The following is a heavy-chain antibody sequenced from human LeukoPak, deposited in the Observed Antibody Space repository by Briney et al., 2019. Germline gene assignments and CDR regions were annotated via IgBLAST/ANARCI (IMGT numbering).Heavy chain of an antibody. D-gene: IGHD3-16*02. J-gene: IGHJ4*02. CDR2: IKQDGSEK. CDR1: GFTFSSYW. CDR3: ARDLIDLVGPFDY. Sequence: SGGSLRLSCAASGFTFSSYWMSWVRQAPGKGLEWVANIKQDGSEKYYVDSVKGRFTISRDNAKNSLYLQMNSLRAEDTAVYYCARDLIDLVGPFDYWGQGTLVTVSS. V-gene: IGHV3-7*01.